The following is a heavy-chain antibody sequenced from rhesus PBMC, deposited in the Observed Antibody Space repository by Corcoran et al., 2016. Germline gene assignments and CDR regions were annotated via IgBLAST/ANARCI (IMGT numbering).Heavy chain of an antibody. CDR1: GYTFTDYY. CDR3: ARLRYCSSTYCSEFDL. J-gene: IGHJ2*01. V-gene: IGHV1S2*01. Sequence: QVQLVQSGAEVKKPGSSVKVSCKASGYTFTDYYMHWVRPAPLQGLEWMGWINHYNGNTNESQKFQGRVTMTRYTSTCTAYMELSSLRSEDTAVYYCARLRYCSSTYCSEFDLWGPGTPITISS. D-gene: IGHD2-15*01. CDR2: INHYNGNT.